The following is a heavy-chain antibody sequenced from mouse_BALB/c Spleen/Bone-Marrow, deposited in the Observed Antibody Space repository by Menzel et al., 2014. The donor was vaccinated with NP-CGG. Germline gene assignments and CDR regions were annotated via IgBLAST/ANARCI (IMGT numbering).Heavy chain of an antibody. J-gene: IGHJ2*01. CDR2: ISSGSTTI. CDR3: ARDYYGSIYFDY. V-gene: IGHV5-17*02. Sequence: EVKLVESGGGLVQPGGSRKLSCAASGFTFSSFGMHWVRQAPEKGLEWVACISSGSTTIYYADTVKGRFTISRDNPKNTLFLQMTSLRSEDTAIYYCARDYYGSIYFDYWGQGTTLTVSS. D-gene: IGHD1-1*01. CDR1: GFTFSSFG.